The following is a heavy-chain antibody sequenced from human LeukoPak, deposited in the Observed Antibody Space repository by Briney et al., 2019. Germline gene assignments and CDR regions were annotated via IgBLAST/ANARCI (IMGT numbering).Heavy chain of an antibody. J-gene: IGHJ4*02. Sequence: GESLKISCKGSGYRFTNYWIGWVRQMPGKGLELMGIIYPGDSDTRYSPSFQGQVTVSADKSISTAYLQWNSLKASDTAMYYCAIGGDSSTSCYRCFNYWGQGTLVTVSS. CDR2: IYPGDSDT. D-gene: IGHD2-2*02. CDR3: AIGGDSSTSCYRCFNY. CDR1: GYRFTNYW. V-gene: IGHV5-51*01.